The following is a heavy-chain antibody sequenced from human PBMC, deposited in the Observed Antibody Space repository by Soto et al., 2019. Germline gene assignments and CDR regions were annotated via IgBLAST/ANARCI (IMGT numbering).Heavy chain of an antibody. V-gene: IGHV4-30-2*01. J-gene: IGHJ5*02. CDR1: GGSISSGGYS. Sequence: PSETLSLTCAVSGGSISSGGYSWSWIRQPPGKGLEWIGYMYYSGSTYYNPSLKSRVTISVDTSKNQFSLKLSSVTAADTAVYYCARHASGWYFWFDPWGQGTLVTVSS. CDR2: MYYSGST. D-gene: IGHD6-19*01. CDR3: ARHASGWYFWFDP.